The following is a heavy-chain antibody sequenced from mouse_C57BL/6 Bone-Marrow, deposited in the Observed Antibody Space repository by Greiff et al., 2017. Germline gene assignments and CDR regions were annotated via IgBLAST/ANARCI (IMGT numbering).Heavy chain of an antibody. CDR2: IYPGSGST. J-gene: IGHJ4*01. D-gene: IGHD2-3*01. CDR1: GYTFPSYW. V-gene: IGHV1-55*01. CDR3: ARASDGYYYAMDY. Sequence: QVQLQQPGAELVQPGASVKMSCKASGYTFPSYWITWVKQRPGQGLEWIGDIYPGSGSTNYNEKFKSKATLTVDTSSSTAYMQLSSLTSEDSAVYYCARASDGYYYAMDYWGQGTSVTVSS.